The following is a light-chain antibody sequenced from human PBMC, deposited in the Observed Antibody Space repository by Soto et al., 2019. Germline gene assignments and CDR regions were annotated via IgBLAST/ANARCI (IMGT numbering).Light chain of an antibody. J-gene: IGKJ1*01. Sequence: DIQMTQSPSTLSASVGDRVTITCRASQSISSWLAWYQLKPGKAPKLLIYDASSLESGAPSRFSGSGSGTAFTHTLGSLQPDDFATYDCQQYNSYSWTFGQGTKVEIK. CDR2: DAS. CDR1: QSISSW. CDR3: QQYNSYSWT. V-gene: IGKV1-5*01.